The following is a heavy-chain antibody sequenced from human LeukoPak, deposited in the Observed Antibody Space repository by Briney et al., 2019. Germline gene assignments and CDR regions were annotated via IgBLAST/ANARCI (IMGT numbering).Heavy chain of an antibody. CDR3: AKIAAMASYYFDY. D-gene: IGHD5-18*01. V-gene: IGHV3-11*01. J-gene: IGHJ4*02. Sequence: GGSLRLSCAASGFTFSDYYMSWIRQAPGKGLEWVSYISSSGSTIYYADSVKGRFTISRDNAKNSLYLQTNSLRAEDTAVYYCAKIAAMASYYFDYWGQGTLVTASS. CDR2: ISSSGSTI. CDR1: GFTFSDYY.